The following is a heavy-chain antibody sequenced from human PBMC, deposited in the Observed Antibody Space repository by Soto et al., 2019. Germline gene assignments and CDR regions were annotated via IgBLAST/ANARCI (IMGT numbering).Heavy chain of an antibody. Sequence: PGGSLKLSCAASGFTFSSYAMNWVRQAPGKGLEGVSAISGSGGSTYYADSVKGRFTLSRDNSKTTLYLQMNSLRAEDTAVYYCAKDQDTSGDLLCDYWGQGTLVTVSS. CDR3: AKDQDTSGDLLCDY. D-gene: IGHD6-19*01. J-gene: IGHJ4*02. CDR2: ISGSGGST. V-gene: IGHV3-23*01. CDR1: GFTFSSYA.